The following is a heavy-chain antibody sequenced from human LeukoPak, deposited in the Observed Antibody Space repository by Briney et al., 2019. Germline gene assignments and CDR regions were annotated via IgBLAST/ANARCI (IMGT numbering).Heavy chain of an antibody. J-gene: IGHJ4*02. CDR2: IYWDDDK. V-gene: IGHV2-5*02. CDR1: GFSLSTSGVG. D-gene: IGHD3-10*01. CDR3: AHVFTPGDSGFRDYFDY. Sequence: SGPTLVKPTQTLTLTCTFSGFSLSTSGVGVGWIRQPPGKALEWLALIYWDDDKHYSPSLKSSLTITKDTSKNQVVLTMTNMDPVDTATYYCAHVFTPGDSGFRDYFDYWGQGTLVTVSS.